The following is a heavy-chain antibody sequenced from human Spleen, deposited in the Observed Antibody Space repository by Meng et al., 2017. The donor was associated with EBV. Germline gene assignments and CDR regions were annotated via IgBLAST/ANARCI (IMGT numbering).Heavy chain of an antibody. CDR3: ARRNGDKYWYFDL. Sequence: QLQSEEVGSGLGKPSPTLSLTRPCCGGYYSSGTYSWSWMRQPPGKGLEWVGYIFHSGSTYYNPYLNSRVTISVSRSKNQFSLKLSSVTAADTAVYYCARRNGDKYWYFDLWGRGTLVTVSS. D-gene: IGHD4-17*01. V-gene: IGHV4-30-2*01. J-gene: IGHJ2*01. CDR1: GGYYSSGTYS. CDR2: IFHSGST.